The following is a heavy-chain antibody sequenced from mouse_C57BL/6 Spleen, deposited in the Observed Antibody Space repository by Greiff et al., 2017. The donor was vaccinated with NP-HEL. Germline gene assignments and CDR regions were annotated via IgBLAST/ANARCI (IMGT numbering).Heavy chain of an antibody. CDR1: GYTFTDYY. CDR2: INPYNGGT. Sequence: EVQLQQSGPVLVKPGASVKMSCKASGYTFTDYYMNWVKQSHGKSLEWIGVINPYNGGTSYNQKFKGKATLTVDKSSSTAYMELNSLTSEDSAVYYCARGDGSSPTGRGAWFAYWGQGTLVTVSA. V-gene: IGHV1-19*01. CDR3: ARGDGSSPTGRGAWFAY. D-gene: IGHD1-1*01. J-gene: IGHJ3*01.